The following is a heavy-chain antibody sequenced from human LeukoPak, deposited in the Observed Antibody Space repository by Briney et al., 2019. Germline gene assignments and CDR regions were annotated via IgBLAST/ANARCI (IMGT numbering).Heavy chain of an antibody. J-gene: IGHJ4*02. V-gene: IGHV3-11*04. Sequence: GGSLRLSCAASGFTFSDYYMSWIRQAPGKGLEWVSYISSSGSTLYYADSVKGRFTISRDNAKNSLYLQMNSLRAEDTAVYYCARSQWLSPDNTLDYWGQGTLVTVSS. CDR2: ISSSGSTL. CDR1: GFTFSDYY. CDR3: ARSQWLSPDNTLDY. D-gene: IGHD5-12*01.